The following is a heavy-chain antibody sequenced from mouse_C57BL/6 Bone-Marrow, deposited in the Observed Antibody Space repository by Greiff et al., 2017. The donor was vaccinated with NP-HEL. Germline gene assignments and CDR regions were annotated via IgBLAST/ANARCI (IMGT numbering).Heavy chain of an antibody. CDR2: IDPEDGDT. D-gene: IGHD1-1*01. V-gene: IGHV14-1*01. Sequence: VQLQQSGAELVRPGASVKLSCTASSFNIKDYYMHWVKQRPEQGLEWIGRIDPEDGDTEYAPKFQGKATMTADTSSNTAYLQLSSLTSEDTAVYYCTTGPYYYGSSYGYFDVWGTGTTVTVSS. CDR1: SFNIKDYY. J-gene: IGHJ1*03. CDR3: TTGPYYYGSSYGYFDV.